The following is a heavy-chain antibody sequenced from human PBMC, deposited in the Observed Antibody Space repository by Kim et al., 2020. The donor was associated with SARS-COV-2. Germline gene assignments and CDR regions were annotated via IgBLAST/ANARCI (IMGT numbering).Heavy chain of an antibody. V-gene: IGHV3-66*01. CDR2: IYSGGST. CDR1: GFTVSSNY. Sequence: GVSLRLSCAASGFTVSSNYMSWVRQAPGKGLEWVSVIYSGGSTYYADSVKGRFTISRDNSKNTLYLQMNSLRAEDTAVYYCARDSYYDFWSGYGDYYYYYMDVWGKGTTVTVSS. CDR3: ARDSYYDFWSGYGDYYYYYMDV. D-gene: IGHD3-3*01. J-gene: IGHJ6*03.